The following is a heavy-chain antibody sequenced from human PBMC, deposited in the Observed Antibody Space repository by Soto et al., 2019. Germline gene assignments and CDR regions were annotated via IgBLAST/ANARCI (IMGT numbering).Heavy chain of an antibody. CDR1: GFSLSSSGVG. V-gene: IGHV2-5*02. Sequence: KESGPTLVRPTQTLTLTCTFSGFSLSSSGVGVGWIRQPPGKALEWLALIYWDDDKRYSPSLKSRLTITKDTSKNQVVLTLTKLDTVDTATYYCARGGWTTYYSPFFAYWGQGTLVTVSS. D-gene: IGHD3-10*01. CDR3: ARGGWTTYYSPFFAY. J-gene: IGHJ4*02. CDR2: IYWDDDK.